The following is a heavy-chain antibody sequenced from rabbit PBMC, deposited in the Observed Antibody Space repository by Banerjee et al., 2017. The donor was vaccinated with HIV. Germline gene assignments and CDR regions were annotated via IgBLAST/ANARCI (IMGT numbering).Heavy chain of an antibody. D-gene: IGHD4-2*01. J-gene: IGHJ4*01. CDR2: IYTGSGHT. CDR3: ARHYGGNGGWCLNL. Sequence: QSLEESGGDLVKPGASLTLTCTASGFAFSSNAMCWVRQAPGKGLEWIACIYTGSGHTYYAIWVNGRFTISKTSSTTVTLQMTSLTAADTATYFCARHYGGNGGWCLNLWGQGTLVTVS. V-gene: IGHV1S40*01. CDR1: GFAFSSNA.